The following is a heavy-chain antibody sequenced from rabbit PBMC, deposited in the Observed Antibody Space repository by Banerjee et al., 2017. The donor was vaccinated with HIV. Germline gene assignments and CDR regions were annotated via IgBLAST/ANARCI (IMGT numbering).Heavy chain of an antibody. CDR3: ARDTHTSSRWDL. J-gene: IGHJ4*01. CDR2: IYTGDGSS. V-gene: IGHV1S40*01. Sequence: QSLEESGGDLVKPGASLTLTCTASGFSFSSNWMCWVRQAPGKGLELIACIYTGDGSSYYASWAKGRFTISKTSSTTLTLQMTSLTAADTATYFCARDTHTSSRWDLWGPGTLVTVS. CDR1: GFSFSSNW. D-gene: IGHD1-1*01.